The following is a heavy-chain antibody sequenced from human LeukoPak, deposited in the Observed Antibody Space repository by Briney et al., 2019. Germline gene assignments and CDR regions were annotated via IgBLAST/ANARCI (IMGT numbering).Heavy chain of an antibody. CDR2: VRYDDTGK. Sequence: GGSLRLSCAASGFTFDTYGMHWVRQAPGKGLEWVAFVRYDDTGKDYADSVQGRFTISRDNSKNTLYLQMNSLRAEDTAVYYCARDQQLEAGQDYWGQGTLVTVSS. J-gene: IGHJ4*02. V-gene: IGHV3-30*02. CDR3: ARDQQLEAGQDY. D-gene: IGHD6-13*01. CDR1: GFTFDTYG.